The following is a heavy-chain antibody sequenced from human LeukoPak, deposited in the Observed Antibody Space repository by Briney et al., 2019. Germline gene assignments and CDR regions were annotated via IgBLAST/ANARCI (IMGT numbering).Heavy chain of an antibody. Sequence: SETLSLTCTVSGGSISSYYWSWIRQPAGKGLEWIGRIYTSGSTNYNPSLKSRVTMSVDTSKNQFSLKLSSVTAADTAVYYCARDRGTIVVVNAFDIWGQGTMVTVSS. CDR3: ARDRGTIVVVNAFDI. V-gene: IGHV4-4*07. CDR2: IYTSGST. CDR1: GGSISSYY. D-gene: IGHD3-22*01. J-gene: IGHJ3*02.